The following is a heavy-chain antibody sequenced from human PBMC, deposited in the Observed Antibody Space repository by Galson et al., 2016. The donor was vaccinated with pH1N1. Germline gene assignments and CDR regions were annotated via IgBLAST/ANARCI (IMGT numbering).Heavy chain of an antibody. CDR3: ARTDYDVEGYFGMDV. Sequence: GYIDNTGGTNYNPSLKSRVTISVHTSKNQVSLKLSSVTAADTAVYYCARTDYDVEGYFGMDVWGQGTTVTASS. CDR2: IDNTGGT. D-gene: IGHD3-3*01. V-gene: IGHV4-59*01. J-gene: IGHJ6*02.